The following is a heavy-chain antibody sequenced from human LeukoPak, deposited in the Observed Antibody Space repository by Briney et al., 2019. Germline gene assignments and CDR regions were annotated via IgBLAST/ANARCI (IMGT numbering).Heavy chain of an antibody. CDR3: ARDRLEWLFAISYMDI. Sequence: GGSLRLSCAASGFTFSSYAMHWVRQAPGKGLEWVALISYDGRNKYYADSVKGRFTISRHNSKNMLYLQINILRAEDTAVYSCARDRLEWLFAISYMDIWGKGTTVTVSS. CDR2: ISYDGRNK. D-gene: IGHD3-3*01. J-gene: IGHJ6*03. CDR1: GFTFSSYA. V-gene: IGHV3-30*04.